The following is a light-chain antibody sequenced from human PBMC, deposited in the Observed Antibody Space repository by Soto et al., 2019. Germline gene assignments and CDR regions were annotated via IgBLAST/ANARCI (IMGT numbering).Light chain of an antibody. CDR1: QSLVFSEGNIY. CDR2: KVS. Sequence: DVVLTQSPLSLPVALGQPASISCRSSQSLVFSEGNIYLNWFHQRTGQSPRRLIYKVSNRDSGVPDRFSGSGSGTDFTLKISRVEAEDVGVYYCMQGTRWLWTFGQGNKVEIK. CDR3: MQGTRWLWT. V-gene: IGKV2-30*01. J-gene: IGKJ1*01.